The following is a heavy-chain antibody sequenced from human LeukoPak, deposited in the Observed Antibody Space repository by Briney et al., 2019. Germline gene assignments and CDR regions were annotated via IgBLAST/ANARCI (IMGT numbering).Heavy chain of an antibody. V-gene: IGHV3-21*01. CDR3: ARGRNDYGSGSYYQIYPFDY. CDR2: IISSSSYI. Sequence: GGSLRLSCAASGFTFSDYSMTWVRQAPGKGLAWVSSIISSSSYIYYTDSVRGRFTISRDNAKNSLYLQMNSLRAEDTAVYYCARGRNDYGSGSYYQIYPFDYWGQGTLVTVSS. D-gene: IGHD3-10*01. CDR1: GFTFSDYS. J-gene: IGHJ4*02.